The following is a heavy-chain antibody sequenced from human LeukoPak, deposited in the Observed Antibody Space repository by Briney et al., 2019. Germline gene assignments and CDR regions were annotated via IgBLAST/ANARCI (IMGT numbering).Heavy chain of an antibody. V-gene: IGHV3-30*03. D-gene: IGHD5-18*01. J-gene: IGHJ4*02. Sequence: PGGSLRLSCAASGFTFSSYGIHWVRQAPGKGLEWVAVVSYDGGNKYYADSVKGRFTISRDNSQNTVYLQMNSLRAEDTAVYYCASRGRGYSLGYWGQGTLVTVSS. CDR1: GFTFSSYG. CDR2: VSYDGGNK. CDR3: ASRGRGYSLGY.